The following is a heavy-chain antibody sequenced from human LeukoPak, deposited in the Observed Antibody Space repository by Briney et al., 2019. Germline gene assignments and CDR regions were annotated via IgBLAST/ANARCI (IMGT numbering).Heavy chain of an antibody. CDR2: ISDYNGNT. Sequence: SVKDSCKASGYTFTSYGISWVRQAPGQGLEGMGCISDYNGNTNYAQKFQGRVTMTRDTSISTAYMDLSSLTSDETAVYYCARSNYGGQGAGDNWFDPWGQGNLVTVSS. J-gene: IGHJ5*02. V-gene: IGHV1-18*01. CDR3: ARSNYGGQGAGDNWFDP. D-gene: IGHD4/OR15-4a*01. CDR1: GYTFTSYG.